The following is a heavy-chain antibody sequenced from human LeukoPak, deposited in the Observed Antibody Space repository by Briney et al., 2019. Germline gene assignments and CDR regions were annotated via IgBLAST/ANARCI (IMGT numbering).Heavy chain of an antibody. Sequence: GGSLRLSCAASGFTFSSYAMSWVRQAPGKGLEWVSYISSSGSTIYYADSVKGRFTISRDNAKNSLYLQMNSLRAEDTAVYYCARDEYYYYMDVWGKGTTVTISS. CDR2: ISSSGSTI. CDR1: GFTFSSYA. V-gene: IGHV3-48*04. CDR3: ARDEYYYYMDV. J-gene: IGHJ6*03.